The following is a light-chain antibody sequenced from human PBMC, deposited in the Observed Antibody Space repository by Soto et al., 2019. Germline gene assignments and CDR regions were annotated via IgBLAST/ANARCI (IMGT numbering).Light chain of an antibody. J-gene: IGLJ3*02. CDR1: SSDVGAYNY. CDR2: DVN. Sequence: QCVLTQPASVSGSPGQSITISCTGTSSDVGAYNYVSWYQQHPGKAPKLIIYDVNNGPSGVSNRFSGSKSGNTASLTISGLQAEDEADYYCSSYTSSSTRVFGGGTKLTVL. V-gene: IGLV2-14*03. CDR3: SSYTSSSTRV.